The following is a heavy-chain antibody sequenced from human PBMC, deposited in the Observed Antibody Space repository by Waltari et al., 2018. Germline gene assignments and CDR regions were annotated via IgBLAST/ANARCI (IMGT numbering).Heavy chain of an antibody. CDR2: IYYSGSN. CDR3: ARQSRGHQVAGMDV. J-gene: IGHJ6*02. V-gene: IGHV4-59*08. CDR1: GGSISSYY. D-gene: IGHD5-12*01. Sequence: QVQLQESGPGLVKPSETLSLTCTVSGGSISSYYWSWIRQPPGKGLEWIGYIYYSGSNSYNPALKSRVTISVDTSKNQFSLKLSSVTAADSATYYCARQSRGHQVAGMDVWGHGTTVTVSS.